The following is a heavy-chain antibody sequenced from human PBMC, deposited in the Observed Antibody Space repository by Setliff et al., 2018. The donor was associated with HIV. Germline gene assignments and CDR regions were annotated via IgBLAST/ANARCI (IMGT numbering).Heavy chain of an antibody. CDR2: IYHTGSS. J-gene: IGHJ5*02. Sequence: SETLSLTCDVSGFSISRRYYWGWIRQSPGKGLEWIGNIYHTGSSYYNPSLNDQATISLDTSKNQFSLKLNSVTAADTAVYYCARYGGSYSSHWFDPWGQGTLVTVSS. CDR1: GFSISRRYY. CDR3: ARYGGSYSSHWFDP. V-gene: IGHV4-38-2*01. D-gene: IGHD1-26*01.